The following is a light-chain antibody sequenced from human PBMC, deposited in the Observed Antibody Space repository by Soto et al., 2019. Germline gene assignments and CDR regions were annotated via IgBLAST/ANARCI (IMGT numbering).Light chain of an antibody. CDR3: QQHNDWHEIT. CDR2: VAS. CDR1: QSVSDR. Sequence: EIVMTQSPATLSVAPGESATLSCRASQSVSDRLAWYQQKPGQAPRLLIYVASTRATGTPARFSGSGSGTDFTLTIASLQSEDFALYYCQQHNDWHEITFGQGTRLEIK. V-gene: IGKV3-15*01. J-gene: IGKJ5*01.